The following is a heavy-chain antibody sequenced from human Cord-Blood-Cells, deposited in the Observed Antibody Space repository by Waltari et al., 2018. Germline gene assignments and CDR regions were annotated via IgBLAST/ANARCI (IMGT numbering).Heavy chain of an antibody. CDR1: GGSFSGYY. J-gene: IGHJ6*02. Sequence: QVQLQQWGAGLLKPSETLSLTCAVYGGSFSGYYWSWIRQPPGKGLEWIGEINHSGSTNYNPSLKSRVTISVDTSKNQFSLKLSSVTAADTAVYYCASNRLYYYDGMDVWGQGTTVTVSS. V-gene: IGHV4-34*01. D-gene: IGHD6-25*01. CDR2: INHSGST. CDR3: ASNRLYYYDGMDV.